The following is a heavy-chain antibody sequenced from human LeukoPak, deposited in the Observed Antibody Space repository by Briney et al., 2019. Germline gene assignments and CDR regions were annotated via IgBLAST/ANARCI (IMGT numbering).Heavy chain of an antibody. Sequence: GGSLRLSCEGSGFIFNNAWMSWIRQAPGKGLEWLGRVRTTAEGETTDYAAPVRGRFTISRDDSKSTVYLQMNSLETENTAIYYCTAGLGKTDDDSWGQGTLVTVSS. CDR3: TAGLGKTDDDS. CDR2: VRTTAEGETT. D-gene: IGHD4-11*01. V-gene: IGHV3-15*01. J-gene: IGHJ4*02. CDR1: GFIFNNAW.